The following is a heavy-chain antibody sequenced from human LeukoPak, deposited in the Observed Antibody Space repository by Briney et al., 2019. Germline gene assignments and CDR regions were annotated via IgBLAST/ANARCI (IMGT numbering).Heavy chain of an antibody. CDR3: TTAPSGYAYMNGWHLDD. J-gene: IGHJ4*02. CDR1: RYTFNYAW. V-gene: IGHV3-15*01. D-gene: IGHD5-18*01. Sequence: PGGSLRLSPAASRYTFNYAWMSWVREAPGKGLEWVGRIKSKTDGETTDYAAPVKGRFTISRDDSKNTLYLQMNSLKTEDTALYFCTTAPSGYAYMNGWHLDDWGQGALVTVSS. CDR2: IKSKTDGETT.